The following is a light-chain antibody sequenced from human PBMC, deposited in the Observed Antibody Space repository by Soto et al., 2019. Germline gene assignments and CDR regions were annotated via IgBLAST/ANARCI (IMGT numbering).Light chain of an antibody. CDR2: GAS. Sequence: EIVLTQSPGTLSLSPGERATLSCRASQSVSSSYLAWYQQKPGQAPRLLIYGASSRATGSPDRFSGSGSGTDFTLTISRLEPEDFAVYYCQQYGSSPLFGPGTKVDIK. J-gene: IGKJ3*01. CDR1: QSVSSSY. CDR3: QQYGSSPL. V-gene: IGKV3-20*01.